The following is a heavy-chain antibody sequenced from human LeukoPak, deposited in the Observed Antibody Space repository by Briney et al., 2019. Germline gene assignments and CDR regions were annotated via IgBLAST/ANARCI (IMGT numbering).Heavy chain of an antibody. CDR1: EFPFSSHW. CDR2: LSGDGSTT. J-gene: IGHJ4*02. V-gene: IGHV3-74*01. Sequence: GGSLRLSCAASEFPFSSHWMYWVRQAPGKGLVWVARLSGDGSTTRHADSVKGRFTTSRDNAKSTLYLQMDSLRVEDTALYYCARGIASSRSVAIDLWGRGTLVVVSS. CDR3: ARGIASSRSVAIDL. D-gene: IGHD6-13*01.